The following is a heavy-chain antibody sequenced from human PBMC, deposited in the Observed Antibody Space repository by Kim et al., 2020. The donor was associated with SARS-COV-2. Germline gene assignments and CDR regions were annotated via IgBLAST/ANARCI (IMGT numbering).Heavy chain of an antibody. CDR1: GFTFSTYA. V-gene: IGHV3-23*01. CDR3: ARTRGKAAAGRTYYFDY. CDR2: ISGSGGST. J-gene: IGHJ4*02. Sequence: GGSLRLSCAVSGFTFSTYAMSWVRQAPGKGLEWVSVISGSGGSTYYADPVKGRFIISRDNSKNPLYLQMNSLRAEDMAVYYCARTRGKAAAGRTYYFDYWGQGTLVTVSS. D-gene: IGHD6-13*01.